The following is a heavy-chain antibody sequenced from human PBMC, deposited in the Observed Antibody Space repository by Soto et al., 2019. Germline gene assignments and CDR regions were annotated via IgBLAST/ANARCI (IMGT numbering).Heavy chain of an antibody. CDR1: GFSLRSQW. J-gene: IGHJ4*02. V-gene: IGHV3-74*01. D-gene: IGHD3-3*01. CDR3: SVSIFGVVHY. CDR2: TSPDGST. Sequence: LRLSCAASGFSLRSQWMHWIRQAPGKGLEWVSRTSPDGSTIYADSVKGRFTISRDNAENTVYLQMNSLGDEDTAMYYCSVSIFGVVHYWGQGTLVTVSS.